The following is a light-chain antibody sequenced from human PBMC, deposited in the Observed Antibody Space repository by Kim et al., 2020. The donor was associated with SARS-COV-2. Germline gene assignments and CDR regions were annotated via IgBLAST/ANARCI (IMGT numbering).Light chain of an antibody. V-gene: IGLV3-1*01. Sequence: SYELTQPPSVSVSPGQTARITCSGDKLGDEFASWYQQRPGQSPVLVIYQDNKRPSGIPERFSGSSSGNTATLTITGTQAIDEADYYCHAWDSRTFYVLG. CDR2: QDN. CDR1: KLGDEF. CDR3: HAWDSRTFYV. J-gene: IGLJ1*01.